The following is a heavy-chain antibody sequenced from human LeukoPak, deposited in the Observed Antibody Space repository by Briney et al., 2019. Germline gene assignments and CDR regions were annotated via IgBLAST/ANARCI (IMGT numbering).Heavy chain of an antibody. CDR3: ATDTINSSGYYEGFDY. J-gene: IGHJ4*02. CDR1: GYTFTSYY. V-gene: IGHV1-46*01. Sequence: ASVKVSCKASGYTFTSYYMHWVRQAPGQGLEWMGIINPSGGSTSYAQKFQGRVTMTEDTSTDTAYMELSSLRSEDTAVYYCATDTINSSGYYEGFDYWGQGTLVTVSS. CDR2: INPSGGST. D-gene: IGHD3-22*01.